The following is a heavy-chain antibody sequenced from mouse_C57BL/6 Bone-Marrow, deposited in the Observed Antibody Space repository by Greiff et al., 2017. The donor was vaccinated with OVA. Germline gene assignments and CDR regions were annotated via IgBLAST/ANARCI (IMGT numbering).Heavy chain of an antibody. D-gene: IGHD2-3*01. J-gene: IGHJ4*01. V-gene: IGHV1-52*01. CDR1: GYTFTSYW. CDR3: ARDGYMRGNYAMDY. CDR2: IDPSDSET. Sequence: QVQLQQPGAELVRPGSSVKLSCKASGYTFTSYWMHWVKQRPIQGLEWIGNIDPSDSETHYNQKFKDKATLTVDKSSSTAYMQLSSLTSEDSAVYYCARDGYMRGNYAMDYWGQGTSVTVSS.